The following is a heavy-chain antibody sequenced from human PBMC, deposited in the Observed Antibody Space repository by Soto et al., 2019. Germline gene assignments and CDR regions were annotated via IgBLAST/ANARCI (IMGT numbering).Heavy chain of an antibody. Sequence: EVQLVATGGGLIQPGGSLRLSCAASGFTVSSNYMSWVRQAPGKGLEWVSVIYSGGSTYYADSVKVRFTISRDNSKNTPYLQTNSLRAEDTAVYYCAREGITGREYDAFDIWGQGKMVTVSS. CDR2: IYSGGST. J-gene: IGHJ3*02. CDR1: GFTVSSNY. D-gene: IGHD1-20*01. CDR3: AREGITGREYDAFDI. V-gene: IGHV3-53*02.